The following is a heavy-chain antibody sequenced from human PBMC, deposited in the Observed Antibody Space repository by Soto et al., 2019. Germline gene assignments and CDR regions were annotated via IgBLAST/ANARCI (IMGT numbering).Heavy chain of an antibody. J-gene: IGHJ4*02. Sequence: LVNRDWKGAGEGYSIYASGCGRLKHGQGLEWMGGIIPIFGTANYAQKFQGRVTITADESTTTAYMELSSLRSEDTAIYYCASRRDGYNNRGSDYWGQGSLVPVSS. CDR3: ASRRDGYNNRGSDY. CDR1: GEGYSIYA. CDR2: IIPIFGTA. D-gene: IGHD4-4*01. V-gene: IGHV1-69*01.